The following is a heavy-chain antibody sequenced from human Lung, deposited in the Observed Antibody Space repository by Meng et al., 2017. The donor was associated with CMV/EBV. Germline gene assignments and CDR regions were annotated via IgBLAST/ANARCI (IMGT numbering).Heavy chain of an antibody. V-gene: IGHV3-30-3*01. CDR2: ISYDGSNK. J-gene: IGHJ6*02. CDR3: ARPTAGYYYYYGMDV. Sequence: GGSLRLXCAASGFTFSSYAMHWVRQAPGKGLEWVAVISYDGSNKYYADSVKGRFTISRDNSKNTLYLQMNSLRAEDTAVYYCARPTAGYYYYYGMDVWGQGTXVTVSS. CDR1: GFTFSSYA. D-gene: IGHD6-13*01.